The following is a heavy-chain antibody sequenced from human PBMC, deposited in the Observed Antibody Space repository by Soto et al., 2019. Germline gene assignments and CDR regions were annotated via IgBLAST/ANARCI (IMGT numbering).Heavy chain of an antibody. CDR3: ARPQDYSGYFDY. CDR2: ISTYNGNT. D-gene: IGHD2-15*01. CDR1: GYTFSNYD. V-gene: IGHV1-18*04. Sequence: QVQLMQSGPEVKKPGASVKVSCKASGYTFSNYDITWVRHAPGQGLEWMGWISTYNGNTDYAQKLQRRVTMTTDTSTSTAYMELRSLRSDDTAVYYCARPQDYSGYFDYWGQGTLVTVSS. J-gene: IGHJ4*02.